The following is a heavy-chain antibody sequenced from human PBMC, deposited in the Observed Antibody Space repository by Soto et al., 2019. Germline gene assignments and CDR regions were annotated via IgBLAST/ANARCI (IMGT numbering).Heavy chain of an antibody. J-gene: IGHJ6*02. Sequence: EVQLVESGGGLVQPGGSLKLSCAASGFTFSGSAMHWLRQASGKGLEWVGRIRSKANSYATAYAASVKGRFTISRDDSKNTAYLQMNSLKTEDTAVYYCTRHVEYCSSTSCYALLFAGYGMDVWGQGTTVTVSS. CDR3: TRHVEYCSSTSCYALLFAGYGMDV. D-gene: IGHD2-2*01. CDR2: IRSKANSYAT. V-gene: IGHV3-73*02. CDR1: GFTFSGSA.